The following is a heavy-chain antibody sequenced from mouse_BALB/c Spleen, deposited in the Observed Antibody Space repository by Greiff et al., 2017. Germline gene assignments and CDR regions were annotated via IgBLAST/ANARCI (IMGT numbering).Heavy chain of an antibody. V-gene: IGHV1S56*01. CDR3: ARSGMITTGFAY. CDR1: GYTFTSYY. D-gene: IGHD2-4*01. Sequence: QVQLQQSGPELVKPGASVRISCKASGYTFTSYYIHWVKQRPGQGLEWIGWIYPGNVNTKYNEKFKGKATLTADKSSSTAYMQLSSLTSEDSAVYFCARSGMITTGFAYWGQGTLVTVSA. J-gene: IGHJ3*01. CDR2: IYPGNVNT.